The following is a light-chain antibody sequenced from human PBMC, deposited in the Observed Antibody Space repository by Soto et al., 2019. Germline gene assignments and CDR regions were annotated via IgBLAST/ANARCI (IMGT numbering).Light chain of an antibody. CDR2: DAS. Sequence: DIQMTQSPSTLSASVRDSVTITCRASQSIDRRLAWYQKKPGKAPNLVIYDASTLTSGDPSRFSGSGSGTEFTLTISSLQPDESATYYCQQYFTVPHTFGLGTTLQIK. J-gene: IGKJ2*01. V-gene: IGKV1-5*01. CDR1: QSIDRR. CDR3: QQYFTVPHT.